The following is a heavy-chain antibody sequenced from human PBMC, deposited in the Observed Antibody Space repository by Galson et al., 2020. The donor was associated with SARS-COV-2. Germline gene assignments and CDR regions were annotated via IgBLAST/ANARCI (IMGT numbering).Heavy chain of an antibody. D-gene: IGHD2-8*01. J-gene: IGHJ3*02. CDR3: AREYCTNGVCYTRAFDI. V-gene: IGHV4-30-4*01. CDR1: GGSISSGDYY. Sequence: SETLSLTCTVSGGSISSGDYYWSWIRQPPGKGLEWIGYIYYSGSTYYNPSLKSRVTISVDTSKNQFSLKLSSVTAADTAVYYCAREYCTNGVCYTRAFDIWGQGTMVTVSS. CDR2: IYYSGST.